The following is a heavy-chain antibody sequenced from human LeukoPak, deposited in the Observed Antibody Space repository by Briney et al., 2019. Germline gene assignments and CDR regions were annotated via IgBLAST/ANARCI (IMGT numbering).Heavy chain of an antibody. CDR3: ARAGGYSSPSYPFDY. CDR2: ISSSSSYI. V-gene: IGHV3-21*01. CDR1: GFTFSSYS. D-gene: IGHD6-6*01. Sequence: PGGSLRLSCAASGFTFSSYSMNWVRQAPGKGLEWVSSISSSSSYIYYADSVKGRFTISRDNAKNSLYLQMNSLRAEDTAVYYCARAGGYSSPSYPFDYWGQGTLVTVSS. J-gene: IGHJ4*02.